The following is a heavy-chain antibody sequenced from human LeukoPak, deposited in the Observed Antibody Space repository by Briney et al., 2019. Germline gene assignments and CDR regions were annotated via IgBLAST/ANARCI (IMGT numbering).Heavy chain of an antibody. Sequence: ASVKVSCKASGYTFTSYDINWVRQATGQGLEWMGIINPSGGSTSYAQKFQGRVTMTRDTSTSTVYMELSSLRSEDTAVYYCASLSIVGATGPMDYWGQGTLVTVSS. CDR2: INPSGGST. CDR3: ASLSIVGATGPMDY. V-gene: IGHV1-46*01. J-gene: IGHJ4*02. CDR1: GYTFTSYD. D-gene: IGHD1-26*01.